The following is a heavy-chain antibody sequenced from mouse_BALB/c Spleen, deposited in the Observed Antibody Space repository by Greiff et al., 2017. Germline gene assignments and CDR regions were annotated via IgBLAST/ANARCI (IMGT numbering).Heavy chain of an antibody. J-gene: IGHJ4*01. CDR2: IDPANGNT. CDR3: DKEGDYGRGGGYYYAMDD. Sequence: VQLQQSGAELVKPGASVKLSCTASGFNIKDTYMHWVKQRPEQGLEWIGRIDPANGNTKYDPKFQGKATITADTSSNTAYLQLSSLTSEATAVYYSDKEGDYGRGGGYYYAMDDRGQGTSVTVSS. D-gene: IGHD1-1*01. V-gene: IGHV14-3*02. CDR1: GFNIKDTY.